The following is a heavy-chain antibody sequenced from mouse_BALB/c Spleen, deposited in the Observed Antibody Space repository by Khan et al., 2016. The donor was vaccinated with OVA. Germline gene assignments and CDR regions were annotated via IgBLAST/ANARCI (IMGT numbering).Heavy chain of an antibody. CDR3: ASELGRYYALDY. J-gene: IGHJ4*01. CDR1: GYSITSDYA. CDR2: ISYSGST. Sequence: EVKLLESGPGLVKPSQSLSLTCTVTGYSITSDYAWNWIRQFPGNKLEWMGYISYSGSTTSNPSLKSRISINRDTSKDQFFLQLKSVTSEDTATYYCASELGRYYALDYWGQGTSVTVSS. V-gene: IGHV3-2*02.